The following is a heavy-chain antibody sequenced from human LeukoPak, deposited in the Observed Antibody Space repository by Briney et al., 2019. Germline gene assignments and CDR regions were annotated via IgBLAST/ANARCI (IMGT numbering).Heavy chain of an antibody. Sequence: GGSLRLSCAASGFALSSHWMTWVRQVPGRGPEWVAHVNRDGSETYYLDSVKGRFTISKDNAKNSLYLQMNSLRAEDTAVYYCARGGYDILTGPDDWGQGTLVTVSS. J-gene: IGHJ4*02. CDR1: GFALSSHW. CDR3: ARGGYDILTGPDD. D-gene: IGHD3-9*01. V-gene: IGHV3-7*01. CDR2: VNRDGSET.